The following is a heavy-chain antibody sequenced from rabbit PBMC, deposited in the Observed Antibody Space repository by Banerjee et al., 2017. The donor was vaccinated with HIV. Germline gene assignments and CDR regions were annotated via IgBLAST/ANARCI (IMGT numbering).Heavy chain of an antibody. J-gene: IGHJ4*01. V-gene: IGHV1S45*01. CDR1: GFSFGSSYC. D-gene: IGHD1-1*01. Sequence: QEQLEESGGDLVKPGASLTLTCTASGFSFGSSYCMCWVRQAPGKGLEWIACISGSTGKTYYASWAKGRFTISKTSSTTVTLQMTSLTAADTATYFCAREARSSGSYRLFYINLWGPGTLVTVS. CDR3: AREARSSGSYRLFYINL. CDR2: ISGSTGKT.